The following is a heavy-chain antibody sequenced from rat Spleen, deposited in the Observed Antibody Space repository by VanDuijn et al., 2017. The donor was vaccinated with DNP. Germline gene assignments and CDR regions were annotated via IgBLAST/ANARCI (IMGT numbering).Heavy chain of an antibody. Sequence: EVELVESGGGLVQPGRSLKLSCVASGFSFNDYWMGWVRQAPGKGLEWIASITSGSGSTSYLDSVRGRFTISRDNAENTVYLQMDSLRSEDTATYYCARDLDFGYNYAFDYWGQGVMVTVSS. CDR3: ARDLDFGYNYAFDY. D-gene: IGHD1-4*01. CDR2: ITSGSGST. J-gene: IGHJ2*01. V-gene: IGHV5-31*01. CDR1: GFSFNDYW.